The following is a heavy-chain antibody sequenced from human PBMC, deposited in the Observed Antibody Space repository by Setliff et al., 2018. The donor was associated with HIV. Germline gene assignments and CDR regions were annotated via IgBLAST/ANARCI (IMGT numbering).Heavy chain of an antibody. CDR3: ASRVYYYDSNNFLREEGFDP. D-gene: IGHD3-22*01. Sequence: ASETLSLTCAVSGYSIRSGYYWGWIRQSPGKGLEWIGTMFRTGTSYYNPSLKSRVAISIDTSKNQFSLNLTSVTAADTAVYYCASRVYYYDSNNFLREEGFDPWGQGTLVTVSS. CDR1: GYSIRSGYY. CDR2: MFRTGTS. V-gene: IGHV4-38-2*01. J-gene: IGHJ5*02.